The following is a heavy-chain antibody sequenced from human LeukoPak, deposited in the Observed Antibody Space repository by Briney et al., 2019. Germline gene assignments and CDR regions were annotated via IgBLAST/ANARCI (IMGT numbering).Heavy chain of an antibody. Sequence: GGSLRLSCAASGFTFSNAWMSWVRQAPGKGLEWVGRIKSKTDGGTTDYAAPVKGRFTISRDDSKNTLYLQMNSLKTEDTAVYYCTTPSPSDPSFDYWGQGTLVTVSS. CDR1: GFTFSNAW. CDR3: TTPSPSDPSFDY. CDR2: IKSKTDGGTT. J-gene: IGHJ4*02. V-gene: IGHV3-15*01.